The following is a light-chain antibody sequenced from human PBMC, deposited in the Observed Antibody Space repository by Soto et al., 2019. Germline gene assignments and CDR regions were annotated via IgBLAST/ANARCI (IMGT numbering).Light chain of an antibody. CDR3: QQFGSSPET. CDR1: QSVSSSY. CDR2: GAS. Sequence: EIVLTQSPGTLSFSPGERATLSCRASQSVSSSYLAWYQQKPGQAPRLLIYGASSRATGIPDRFSGSGSGTDFTLTISTLEPEDFAVYYCQQFGSSPETFGQGTKVDIK. J-gene: IGKJ1*01. V-gene: IGKV3-20*01.